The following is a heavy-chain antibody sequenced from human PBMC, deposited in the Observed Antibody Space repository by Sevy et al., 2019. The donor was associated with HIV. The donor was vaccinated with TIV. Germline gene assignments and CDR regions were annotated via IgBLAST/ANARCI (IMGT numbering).Heavy chain of an antibody. J-gene: IGHJ4*02. CDR2: IYSGGST. CDR1: GFTVSSNY. V-gene: IGHV3-53*01. D-gene: IGHD4-17*01. CDR3: ARGGVRDYGGNSIDY. Sequence: GGSLRLSCAASGFTVSSNYMSWVRQAPGKGLEWVSVIYSGGSTYYADSVKGRFTISRDNSKNKLYLQMNSLRAEDTAVYYCARGGVRDYGGNSIDYWGQGTLVTVSS.